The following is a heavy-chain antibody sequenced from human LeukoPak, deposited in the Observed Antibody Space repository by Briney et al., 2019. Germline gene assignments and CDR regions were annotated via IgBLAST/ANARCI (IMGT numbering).Heavy chain of an antibody. V-gene: IGHV4-39*01. CDR2: IYYSGST. CDR3: ARHNDAFDI. CDR1: GGSISSSSYY. Sequence: SETLSLTCTVSGGSISSSSYYWGWIRQPPGKGLEWIGSIYYSGSTYYNPSLKSRVTISVDTSKNQFSLKLSSVTAADTAVYHCARHNDAFDIWGQGTMVTVSS. J-gene: IGHJ3*02.